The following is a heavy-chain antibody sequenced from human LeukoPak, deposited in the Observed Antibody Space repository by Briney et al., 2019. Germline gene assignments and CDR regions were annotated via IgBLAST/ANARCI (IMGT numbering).Heavy chain of an antibody. Sequence: GGSLRPSCAASGFTFSDYYMSWIRQAPGKGLEWVSYISSSGSTIYYADSVKGRFTISRDNAKNSLYLQMNSLRAEDTAVYYCAAHYGSSTSCYTTNNRVDYWGQGTLVTVSS. D-gene: IGHD2-2*01. CDR2: ISSSGSTI. V-gene: IGHV3-11*01. J-gene: IGHJ4*02. CDR1: GFTFSDYY. CDR3: AAHYGSSTSCYTTNNRVDY.